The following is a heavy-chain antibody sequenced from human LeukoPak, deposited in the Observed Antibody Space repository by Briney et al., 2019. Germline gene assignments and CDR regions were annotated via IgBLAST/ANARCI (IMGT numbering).Heavy chain of an antibody. J-gene: IGHJ4*02. D-gene: IGHD2-15*01. Sequence: GGSLRLSCAASGFTFSRYAMSWVRQAPGKGLEWVSAISGSGGSTYYADSVKGGFTISRDNSKNTLYLQMNSLRAQDTAVYYCAKGFVVVAATLDYWGQGTLVTVSS. CDR3: AKGFVVVAATLDY. CDR2: ISGSGGST. CDR1: GFTFSRYA. V-gene: IGHV3-23*01.